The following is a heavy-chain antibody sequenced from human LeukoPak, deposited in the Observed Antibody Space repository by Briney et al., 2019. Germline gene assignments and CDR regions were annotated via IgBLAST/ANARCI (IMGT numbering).Heavy chain of an antibody. CDR3: ARTDIFTGYSPFY. J-gene: IGHJ4*02. D-gene: IGHD3-9*01. CDR2: ISSSGSTI. Sequence: GGSLRLSCAASGFTFRSYEMNWVRQAPGKGLERVSYISSSGSTIYYADSVKGRFTISRDNAKNSLYLQMNSLRAEDTAIYYCARTDIFTGYSPFYWGQGTLVTVSS. V-gene: IGHV3-48*03. CDR1: GFTFRSYE.